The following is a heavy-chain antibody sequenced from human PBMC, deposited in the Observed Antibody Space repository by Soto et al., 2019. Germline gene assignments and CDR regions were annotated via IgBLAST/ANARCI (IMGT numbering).Heavy chain of an antibody. CDR2: INPSGGST. J-gene: IGHJ3*02. CDR3: ARGVERITMIVVVIASPLDAFDI. CDR1: GYTFTSYY. Sequence: AASVKVSCKASGYTFTSYYMHWVRQAPGQGLEWMGIINPSGGSTSYAQKFQGRVTMTRDTSTSTVYMELSSLRSEDTAVYYCARGVERITMIVVVIASPLDAFDIWRQGTMVTVSS. V-gene: IGHV1-46*01. D-gene: IGHD3-22*01.